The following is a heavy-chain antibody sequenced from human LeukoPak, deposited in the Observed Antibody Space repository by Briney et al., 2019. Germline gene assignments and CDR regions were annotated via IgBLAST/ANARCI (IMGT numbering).Heavy chain of an antibody. J-gene: IGHJ3*02. CDR2: ISGSGGST. V-gene: IGHV3-23*01. CDR3: AKDHKSISDAFDI. Sequence: TGGTLRLSCAASGFTFSSYGMSWVRQAPGKGLEWVSAISGSGGSTYYADSVKGRFTISRDNSKNTLYLQMNSLRAEDTAVYYCAKDHKSISDAFDIWGQGTMVTVSS. CDR1: GFTFSSYG.